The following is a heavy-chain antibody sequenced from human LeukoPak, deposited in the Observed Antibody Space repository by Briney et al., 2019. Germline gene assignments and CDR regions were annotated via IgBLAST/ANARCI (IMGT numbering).Heavy chain of an antibody. CDR3: AREGTITMVRGVIITGWFDP. CDR1: GYTFTGYY. CDR2: INPNSGNT. Sequence: ASVKVSCKASGYTFTGYYMHWVRQAPGQGLEWMGRINPNSGNTGYAQKFQGRVTMTRNTSISTAYMELSSLRSEDTAGYYCAREGTITMVRGVIITGWFDPWGQGTLVTVSS. D-gene: IGHD3-10*01. V-gene: IGHV1-8*02. J-gene: IGHJ5*02.